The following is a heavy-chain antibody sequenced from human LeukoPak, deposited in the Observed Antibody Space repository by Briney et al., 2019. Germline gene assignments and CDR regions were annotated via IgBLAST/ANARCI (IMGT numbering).Heavy chain of an antibody. D-gene: IGHD6-6*01. CDR3: AREDSSSPVVWLDT. Sequence: PSETLSLTCTVSGGSISSYYWSWIRQPAGKGLEWIGRIYTSGSTNYNPSLKSRVTMSVDTSKNQFSLKLSSVTAADTAVYYCAREDSSSPVVWLDTSGQGTPVTVSS. CDR2: IYTSGST. J-gene: IGHJ5*02. V-gene: IGHV4-4*07. CDR1: GGSISSYY.